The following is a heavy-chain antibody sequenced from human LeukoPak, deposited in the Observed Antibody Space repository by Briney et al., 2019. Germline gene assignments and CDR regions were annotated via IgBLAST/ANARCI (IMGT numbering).Heavy chain of an antibody. CDR1: GFTFSSYE. V-gene: IGHV3-48*03. CDR3: AREGYYDSSGYLGVFDY. D-gene: IGHD3-22*01. CDR2: ISDSGSTI. J-gene: IGHJ4*02. Sequence: GSLRLSCAASGFTFSSYEMNWVRQAPGKGLEWVSYISDSGSTIYYADSVKGRFTISRDNAKNSLYLQMNSLRAEDTAVYYCAREGYYDSSGYLGVFDYWGQGTLVTVSS.